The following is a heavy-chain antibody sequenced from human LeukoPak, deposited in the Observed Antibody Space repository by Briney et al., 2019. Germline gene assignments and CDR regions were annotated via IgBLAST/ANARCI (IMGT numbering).Heavy chain of an antibody. Sequence: GESLKISCKGSGYSFTNYWIGWVRQMPGKGLEWMGIIYPGDSDTRYSPSFQGQVTISADKSISTAYLQWSSLKASDTAMYYCAKGSTSLANWFDPWGQGTLVTVSS. D-gene: IGHD2-2*01. CDR1: GYSFTNYW. V-gene: IGHV5-51*01. CDR3: AKGSTSLANWFDP. CDR2: IYPGDSDT. J-gene: IGHJ5*02.